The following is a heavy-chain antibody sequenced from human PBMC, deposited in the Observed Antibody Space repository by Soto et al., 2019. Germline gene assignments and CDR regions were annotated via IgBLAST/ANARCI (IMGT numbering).Heavy chain of an antibody. CDR1: GYTFTSNA. Sequence: QVQLVQSGAEEKKPGASVKISCKASGYTFTSNAMHWVRQAPGQSLEWMGWINVGNGNTKYSQKFQGRVTITRDTSATTAYMELSSLRSEDTAVYYCAGVGCGDCASYFDYWGQGTLITVSS. CDR3: AGVGCGDCASYFDY. D-gene: IGHD2-21*02. CDR2: INVGNGNT. J-gene: IGHJ4*02. V-gene: IGHV1-3*05.